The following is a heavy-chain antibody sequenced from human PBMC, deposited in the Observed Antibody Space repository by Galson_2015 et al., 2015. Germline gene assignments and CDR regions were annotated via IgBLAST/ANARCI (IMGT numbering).Heavy chain of an antibody. CDR2: IFWDDDK. Sequence: PALVKPTQTLTLACTFSGFSLTTSGVGVGWIRQPPGKALEWLALIFWDDDKRYSPSLRTRLTIGKDTPENQVVLTMTIMDPVDTATYYCAQSTWVGGMGYFDYWGQGTLITVSS. V-gene: IGHV2-5*02. J-gene: IGHJ4*02. CDR3: AQSTWVGGMGYFDY. D-gene: IGHD3-10*01. CDR1: GFSLTTSGVG.